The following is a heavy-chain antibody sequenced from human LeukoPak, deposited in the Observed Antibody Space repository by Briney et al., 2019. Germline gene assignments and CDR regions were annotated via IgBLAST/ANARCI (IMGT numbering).Heavy chain of an antibody. CDR1: GGSIRSYY. CDR3: ARDYSSGSYWYFDL. J-gene: IGHJ2*01. V-gene: IGHV3-53*01. CDR2: IYSGGST. D-gene: IGHD6-19*01. Sequence: ETLSLTCTVSGGSIRSYYWSWIRQPAGKGLEWVSVIYSGGSTYYADSVKGRFTISRDNSKNTLYLQMNSLRAEDTAVYYCARDYSSGSYWYFDLWGRGTLVTVSS.